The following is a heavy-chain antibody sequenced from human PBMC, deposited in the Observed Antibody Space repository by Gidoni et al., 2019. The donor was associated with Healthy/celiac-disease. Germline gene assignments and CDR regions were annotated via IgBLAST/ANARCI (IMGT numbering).Heavy chain of an antibody. Sequence: QLQMQESGPGLAKPPQTRPLNRAAPGGPISSGGSPWSWIRPPPGKGLEWIGYIYPSGSTYYNPSLKSRVTISVDRSKNQFSLKLGSVTAADTAVYYCARGGVNDAFDIWGQGTMVTVSS. J-gene: IGHJ3*02. V-gene: IGHV4-30-2*01. D-gene: IGHD2-21*01. CDR2: IYPSGST. CDR3: ARGGVNDAFDI. CDR1: GGPISSGGSP.